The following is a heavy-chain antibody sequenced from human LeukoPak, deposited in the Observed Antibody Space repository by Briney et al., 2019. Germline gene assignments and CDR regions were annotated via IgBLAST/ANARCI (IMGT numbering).Heavy chain of an antibody. CDR3: AKWGSYETRVPFDY. CDR2: MSFDGRIE. J-gene: IGHJ4*02. CDR1: GFSFSSHA. D-gene: IGHD1-26*01. V-gene: IGHV3-30-3*02. Sequence: GGSLRLSCTASGFSFSSHAMHWVRQAPGKGLDWVAVMSFDGRIEYYADSVKGRFTVSRDNSKNTLYLQMNSLRAEDTAVYYCAKWGSYETRVPFDYWGQGTLVTVSS.